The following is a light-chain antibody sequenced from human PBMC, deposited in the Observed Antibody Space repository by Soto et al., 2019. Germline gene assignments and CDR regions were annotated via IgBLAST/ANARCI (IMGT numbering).Light chain of an antibody. CDR2: LNSDGSH. V-gene: IGLV4-69*01. CDR1: SGHSNYA. J-gene: IGLJ2*01. CDR3: QTWGSGIVV. Sequence: QSVLTQSPSASASLGVSVKLTCTLSSGHSNYAIAWHQQQSEKGPRYLMKLNSDGSHSKGDGIPDRFSGSSSGAERYLTISSLQSEDEADYYCQTWGSGIVVFGGGTTLTVL.